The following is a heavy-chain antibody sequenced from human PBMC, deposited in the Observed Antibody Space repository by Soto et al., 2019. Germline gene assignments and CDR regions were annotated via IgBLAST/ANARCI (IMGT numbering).Heavy chain of an antibody. CDR1: GFTFSSYA. Sequence: EVQLLESGGGLVQPGGSLRLSCAASGFTFSSYAMSWVRQAPGKGLEWVSAISGSGGSTYYADSVKGRFTISRDNSKNTLYLQMNSLRAEDTAVYYCAKDRQLWFGEEGGWFDPWGQGTLVTVSS. J-gene: IGHJ5*02. CDR2: ISGSGGST. V-gene: IGHV3-23*01. D-gene: IGHD3-10*01. CDR3: AKDRQLWFGEEGGWFDP.